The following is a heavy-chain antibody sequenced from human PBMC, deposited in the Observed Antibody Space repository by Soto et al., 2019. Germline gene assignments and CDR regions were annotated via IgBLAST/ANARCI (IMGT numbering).Heavy chain of an antibody. V-gene: IGHV3-53*02. CDR3: ARESGGGTTVTTFHFDY. CDR2: IYSGGST. D-gene: IGHD4-17*01. J-gene: IGHJ4*02. Sequence: EVQLVETGGGLIQPGGSLRLSCAASGFTVSSNYMSWVRQAPGKGLEWVSVIYSGGSTYYADSVKGRFTISRDNTKNTLYLQMTSLSAEDTAVYYWARESGGGTTVTTFHFDYWGQGTLVPVSS. CDR1: GFTVSSNY.